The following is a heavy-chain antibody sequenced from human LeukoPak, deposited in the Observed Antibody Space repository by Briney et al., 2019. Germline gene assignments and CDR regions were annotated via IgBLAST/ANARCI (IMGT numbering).Heavy chain of an antibody. J-gene: IGHJ6*03. CDR1: GFTFSGHW. Sequence: GGSLRLSCTASGFTFSGHWIHWVRQPPGMGLVWVSRINERGTDSMYAESVKGRFTISRDNAKNTVYLQMNSLRAEDTAVYYCAKAPYYYYYYMDVWGKGTTVTVSS. V-gene: IGHV3-74*03. CDR3: AKAPYYYYYYMDV. CDR2: INERGTDS.